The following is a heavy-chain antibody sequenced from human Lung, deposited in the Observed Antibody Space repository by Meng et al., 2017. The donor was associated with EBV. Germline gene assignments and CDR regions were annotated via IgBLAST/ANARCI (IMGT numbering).Heavy chain of an antibody. V-gene: IGHV4-39*01. J-gene: IGHJ4*02. Sequence: QESAPGLVHPSETLSLPSPVCVGSIGSSRHYWGWIRQPPGQGLEWIGSIYYSGSTYYNPSIRSRVTMSLDTSKNQFSLKLSSVTATDTAVYYCARHDGGYGDYFDHWGQGTLVTVSS. CDR2: IYYSGST. D-gene: IGHD5-12*01. CDR3: ARHDGGYGDYFDH. CDR1: VGSIGSSRHY.